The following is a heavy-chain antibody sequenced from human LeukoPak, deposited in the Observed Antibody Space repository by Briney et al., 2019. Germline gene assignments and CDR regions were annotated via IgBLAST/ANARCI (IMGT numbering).Heavy chain of an antibody. CDR1: GGSFSGYY. D-gene: IGHD3-10*01. CDR2: INHSGST. J-gene: IGHJ6*02. V-gene: IGHV4-34*01. CDR3: ARDRPNYFSYYYGMDV. Sequence: PSETLSLTCAVYGGSFSGYYWSWIRQPPGKGLEWIGEINHSGSTNYNPSLKSRVTISVDTSKNQFSLKLSSVTAADTAVYYCARDRPNYFSYYYGMDVWGQGTTVTVSS.